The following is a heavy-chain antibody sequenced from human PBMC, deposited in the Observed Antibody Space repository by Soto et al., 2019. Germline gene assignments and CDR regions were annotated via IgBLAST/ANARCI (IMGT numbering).Heavy chain of an antibody. CDR3: ATQARYSYGYGWFDP. D-gene: IGHD5-18*01. J-gene: IGHJ5*02. Sequence: GASVKVSCKASGYTFTSYAMHCVRQAPGQRLEWMGWINAGNGNTKYSQKFQGRVTITRDTSASTAYMELSSLRSEDTAVYYCATQARYSYGYGWFDPWGQGTLVTVSS. CDR1: GYTFTSYA. V-gene: IGHV1-3*01. CDR2: INAGNGNT.